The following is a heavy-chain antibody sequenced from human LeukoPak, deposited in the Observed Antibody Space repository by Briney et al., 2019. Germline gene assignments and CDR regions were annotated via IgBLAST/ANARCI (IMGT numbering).Heavy chain of an antibody. J-gene: IGHJ4*02. Sequence: PSQTLSLTCTVSGGSITSGNYYWTWIRQPAGKGLEWIGRGYTSGSTYYNPSLKSRVTISVDMSKNQFSLKLSSVTAADTAVYYCARRHVAARPLDYWGQGTLVTVSS. CDR2: GYTSGST. CDR1: GGSITSGNYY. D-gene: IGHD6-6*01. CDR3: ARRHVAARPLDY. V-gene: IGHV4-61*02.